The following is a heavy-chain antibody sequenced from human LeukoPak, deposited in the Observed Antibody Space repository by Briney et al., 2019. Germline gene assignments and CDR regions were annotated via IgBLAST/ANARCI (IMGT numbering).Heavy chain of an antibody. J-gene: IGHJ4*02. CDR2: ISYDGSNK. D-gene: IGHD3-3*01. Sequence: GGSLRLSCAASGFTFSSYAMHWVRQAPGKGLEWVAVISYDGSNKYYAASVKGRFTISRDNSKNTLYLQMNSLRAEDTAVYYCARKYDLDYWGQGTLVTVSS. CDR3: ARKYDLDY. CDR1: GFTFSSYA. V-gene: IGHV3-30*01.